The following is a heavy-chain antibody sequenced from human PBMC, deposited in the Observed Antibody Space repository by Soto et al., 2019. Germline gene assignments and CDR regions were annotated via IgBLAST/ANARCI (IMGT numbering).Heavy chain of an antibody. CDR1: GFTFSSYG. J-gene: IGHJ3*02. Sequence: QVQLVESGGGVVQPGRSLRLSCAASGFTFSSYGMHWVRQAPGKGLEWVAVIWYDGSNKYYADSVKGRFTISRDNSKNTLYLQMNSLRAEETVVYYCASLGFYGYPENGAFDIWGQGTMVTVSS. D-gene: IGHD5-12*01. V-gene: IGHV3-33*01. CDR3: ASLGFYGYPENGAFDI. CDR2: IWYDGSNK.